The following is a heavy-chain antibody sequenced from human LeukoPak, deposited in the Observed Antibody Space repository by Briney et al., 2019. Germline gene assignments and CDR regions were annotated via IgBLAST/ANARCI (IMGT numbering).Heavy chain of an antibody. CDR2: ISSGSSYI. CDR1: GFSLSSYG. J-gene: IGHJ3*02. CDR3: ARDSSYITMIVVAGAFDI. D-gene: IGHD3-22*01. Sequence: GGSLRLSCAASGFSLSSYGMNWVRQAPGKGLEWVSSISSGSSYIYYADSLKGRFTISRDNAKNSLYLQMNSLRAEDTAVYYCARDSSYITMIVVAGAFDIWGQGTMVTVSS. V-gene: IGHV3-21*01.